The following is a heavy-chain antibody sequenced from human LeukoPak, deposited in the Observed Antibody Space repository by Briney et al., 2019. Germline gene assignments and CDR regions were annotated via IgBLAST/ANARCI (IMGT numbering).Heavy chain of an antibody. CDR2: LSSSSSTI. D-gene: IGHD3-10*01. Sequence: GGSLRLSCAASGFTFSSYSMNWVRQAPGKGLEWVSYLSSSSSTIYYADSVKGRFTISRDNAKNSLYLQINSLRAEDTAVYYCARDSYGSGKIHNWFEPWGQGTLVTVSS. J-gene: IGHJ5*02. CDR1: GFTFSSYS. V-gene: IGHV3-48*01. CDR3: ARDSYGSGKIHNWFEP.